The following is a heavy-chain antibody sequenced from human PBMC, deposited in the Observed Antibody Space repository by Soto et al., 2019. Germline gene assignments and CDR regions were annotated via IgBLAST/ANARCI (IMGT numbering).Heavy chain of an antibody. CDR3: ARDFVGRSKVVPAANIDY. CDR2: ISAYNGNT. V-gene: IGHV1-18*01. Sequence: ASVKVSCKASGYTFTSYGISWVRQAPGQGLEWMGWISAYNGNTNYAQKLQGRVTMTTDTSTSTVYMELRSLRSDDTAVYYCARDFVGRSKVVPAANIDYWGQGTLVTVSS. CDR1: GYTFTSYG. J-gene: IGHJ4*02. D-gene: IGHD2-2*01.